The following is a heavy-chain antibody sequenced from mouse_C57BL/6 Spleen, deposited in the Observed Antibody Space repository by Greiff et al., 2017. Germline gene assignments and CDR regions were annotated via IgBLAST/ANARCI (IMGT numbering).Heavy chain of an antibody. CDR3: AMRDYYCSSYQNYAMDY. D-gene: IGHD1-1*01. V-gene: IGHV5-4*01. CDR1: GFTFSSYA. CDR2: ISDGVSYT. J-gene: IGHJ4*01. Sequence: EVQVVESGGGLVKPGGSLKLSCAASGFTFSSYAMSWVRQTPEKRLEWVGTISDGVSYTYYPDNVKGRVTISRDNAKNNLYLQMSHLKSEDTAMYYCAMRDYYCSSYQNYAMDYWDQGTSVTVSS.